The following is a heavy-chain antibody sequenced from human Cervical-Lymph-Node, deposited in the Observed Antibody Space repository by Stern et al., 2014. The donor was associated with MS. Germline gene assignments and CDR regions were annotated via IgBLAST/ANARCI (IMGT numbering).Heavy chain of an antibody. D-gene: IGHD3-3*01. CDR3: ARGTAYLEWFDWGDYYGMDV. CDR1: GYIFTTYY. V-gene: IGHV1-46*01. Sequence: QVQLVESGAEVKKPGASVKVSCTASGYIFTTYYIHWLRQAPGQGLEWMGIINPSGGRPSYAQKFQGRVTMTRDTSTSTVYLDLSSLRSEDTALYYCARGTAYLEWFDWGDYYGMDVWGQGTTVTVSS. J-gene: IGHJ6*02. CDR2: INPSGGRP.